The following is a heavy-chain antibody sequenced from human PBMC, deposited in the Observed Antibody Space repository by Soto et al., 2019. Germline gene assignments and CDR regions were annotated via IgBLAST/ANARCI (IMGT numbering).Heavy chain of an antibody. CDR3: ARDRTVLPMGLFYYYGFDV. D-gene: IGHD2-8*01. CDR2: IIPIFGTP. V-gene: IGHV1-69*01. CDR1: GGAFRNYA. J-gene: IGHJ6*02. Sequence: QVQLVQSGAEVKKPGSSVKVSCKASGGAFRNYAVSWVRQAPGQGLEWMGGIIPIFGTPNYAQKFLGRVTIAADESTSTAYMALDNLRSEDTAVYYCARDRTVLPMGLFYYYGFDVWGQGTTVTVSS.